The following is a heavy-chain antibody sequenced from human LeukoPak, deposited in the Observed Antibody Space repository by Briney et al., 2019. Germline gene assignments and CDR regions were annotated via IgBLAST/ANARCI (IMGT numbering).Heavy chain of an antibody. J-gene: IGHJ4*02. V-gene: IGHV1-24*01. CDR2: FDPEDGET. CDR1: GYTLTELS. CDR3: ALVQGARGGATNFDY. D-gene: IGHD1-26*01. Sequence: GASVKVSCKVSGYTLTELSMHWVRQAPGKGLEWMGGFDPEDGETIYAQKFQGRVTMTEDTSTDTAYMELSSLRSEDTAVYYCALVQGARGGATNFDYWGQGTLLTVSS.